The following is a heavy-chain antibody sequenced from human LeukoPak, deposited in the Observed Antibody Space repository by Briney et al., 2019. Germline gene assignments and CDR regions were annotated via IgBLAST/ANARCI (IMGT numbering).Heavy chain of an antibody. Sequence: SVKVSCKASGGTFSSYAISWVRQAPGQGLEGMGGIFPICGTANYAQKFQGRVTITTDESTSTAYMELSSLRSEDTAVYYCARDAGCSSTSCYSIYYYYYMDVWGKGTTVTASS. CDR2: IFPICGTA. CDR3: ARDAGCSSTSCYSIYYYYYMDV. J-gene: IGHJ6*03. D-gene: IGHD2-2*01. V-gene: IGHV1-69*05. CDR1: GGTFSSYA.